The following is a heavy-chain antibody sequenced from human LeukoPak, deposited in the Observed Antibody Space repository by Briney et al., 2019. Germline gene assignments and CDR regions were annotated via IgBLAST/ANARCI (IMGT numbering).Heavy chain of an antibody. Sequence: GGSLRLSCAASGFTFSSYAMHWVRQAPGKGLEWVAVISYDGSNKYYADSVKGRFTISRDNSKNTLYLQMNSLRAEDTAVYYCARDQGYSSSSSAFDIWGQGTMVTVSS. J-gene: IGHJ3*02. D-gene: IGHD6-6*01. CDR1: GFTFSSYA. CDR2: ISYDGSNK. V-gene: IGHV3-30-3*01. CDR3: ARDQGYSSSSSAFDI.